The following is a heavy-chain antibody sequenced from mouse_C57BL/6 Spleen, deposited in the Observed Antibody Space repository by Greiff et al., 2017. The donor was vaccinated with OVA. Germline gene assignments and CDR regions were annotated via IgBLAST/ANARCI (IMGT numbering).Heavy chain of an antibody. V-gene: IGHV5-6*01. CDR1: GFTFSSYG. D-gene: IGHD1-1*01. CDR2: ISSGGSYT. Sequence: EVQLVESGGDLVKPGGSLKLSCAASGFTFSSYGMSWVRQTPDKRLEWVATISSGGSYTYSPDSVKGRFTIARDNAKNTLNLQRSSLKSEDTARYYCARQSSSYRYFDVWGTGTTVTVSS. CDR3: ARQSSSYRYFDV. J-gene: IGHJ1*03.